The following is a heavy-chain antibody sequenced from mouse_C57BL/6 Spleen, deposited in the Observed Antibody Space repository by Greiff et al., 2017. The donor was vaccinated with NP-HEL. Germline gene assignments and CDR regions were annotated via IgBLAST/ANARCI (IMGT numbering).Heavy chain of an antibody. Sequence: QVQLQQSGPELVKPGASVKISCKASGYAFSSSWMNWVKQRPGKGLEWIGRIYPGDGDTNYNGKFKGKATLTADKSSSTAYMPLSSLTSEDSAVYFCALITTVVAPLDFDVWGTGTTVTVSS. CDR3: ALITTVVAPLDFDV. V-gene: IGHV1-82*01. J-gene: IGHJ1*03. CDR1: GYAFSSSW. CDR2: IYPGDGDT. D-gene: IGHD1-1*01.